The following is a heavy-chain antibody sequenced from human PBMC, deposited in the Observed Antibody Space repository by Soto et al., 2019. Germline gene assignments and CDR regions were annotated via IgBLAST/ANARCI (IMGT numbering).Heavy chain of an antibody. CDR1: GFTFGTTD. J-gene: IGHJ5*02. D-gene: IGHD3-10*01. CDR2: IDGSGGIT. CDR3: VKNSGWFNT. V-gene: IGHV3-23*01. Sequence: QLLQSGGGLVQPGGSLTLSCAASGFTFGTTDMSWVRQAPGEGLEWVSTIDGSGGITYYADSVKGRFTISRDNSRNTVYLRMNSLRGVDTALYYCVKNSGWFNTWGQGALVTVSS.